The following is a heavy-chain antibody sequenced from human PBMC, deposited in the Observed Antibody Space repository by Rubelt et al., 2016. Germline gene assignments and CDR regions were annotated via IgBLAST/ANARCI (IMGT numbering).Heavy chain of an antibody. Sequence: PGGSLRLSCAASGFTFSIYSVNWVRQAPGKGLEWISYISSSGTTIYYADSVKGRFTISRDNAKNSLYLQMNSLRAEDTAVYYCARDLEGDYVWGSYRYTGLGYWGQGTLVTVSS. V-gene: IGHV3-48*04. CDR2: ISSSGTTI. J-gene: IGHJ4*02. CDR1: GFTFSIYS. CDR3: ARDLEGDYVWGSYRYTGLGY. D-gene: IGHD3-16*02.